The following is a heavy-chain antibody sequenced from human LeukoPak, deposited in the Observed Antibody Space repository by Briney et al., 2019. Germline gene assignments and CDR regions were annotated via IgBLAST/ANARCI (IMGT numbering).Heavy chain of an antibody. J-gene: IGHJ6*02. D-gene: IGHD6-19*01. Sequence: ASVKVSCKASGYTFTSYGISWVRQAPGQGLEWMGWISAYNGNTNYAQKLQGRVTMTTDTSTSTACMELRSLRSDDTAVYYCARDRWLDYYYYGMDVWGQGTTVTVSS. CDR2: ISAYNGNT. CDR3: ARDRWLDYYYYGMDV. V-gene: IGHV1-18*01. CDR1: GYTFTSYG.